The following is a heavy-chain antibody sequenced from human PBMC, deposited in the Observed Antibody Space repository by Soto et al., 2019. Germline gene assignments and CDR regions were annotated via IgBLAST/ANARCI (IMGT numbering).Heavy chain of an antibody. D-gene: IGHD3-16*01. CDR2: ISSSTRTI. J-gene: IGHJ4*02. CDR1: GFTFSSHS. CDR3: ARDDEMGYFDY. V-gene: IGHV3-48*01. Sequence: GGSLRLSCAASGFTFSSHSINWVRRAPGKGLEWVSYISSSTRTIYYADSVKGRFTVSRDNAKNSLYLQMNSLRAEDTAVYYCARDDEMGYFDYWGQGTLVTVSS.